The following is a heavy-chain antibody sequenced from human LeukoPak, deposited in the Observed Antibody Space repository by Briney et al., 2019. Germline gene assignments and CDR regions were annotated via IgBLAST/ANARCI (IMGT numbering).Heavy chain of an antibody. V-gene: IGHV3-7*01. CDR3: ARRGYSGSAYAFDI. CDR1: GFTFSSYW. D-gene: IGHD5-12*01. CDR2: IKQDGSEK. J-gene: IGHJ3*02. Sequence: PGGSLRLSCAASGFTFSSYWMSWVRQAPGKGLEWMANIKQDGSEKYYVDSVKGRFTISRDNAKNSLYLQMNSLRAEDTAVYYCARRGYSGSAYAFDIWGQGTMVTVSS.